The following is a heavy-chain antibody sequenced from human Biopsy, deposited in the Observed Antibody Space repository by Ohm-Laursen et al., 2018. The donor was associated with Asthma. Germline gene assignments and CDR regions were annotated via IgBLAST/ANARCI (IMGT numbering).Heavy chain of an antibody. J-gene: IGHJ6*02. V-gene: IGHV3-30*18. CDR2: IANDGSKK. CDR1: GVDLSSYG. D-gene: IGHD1-20*01. Sequence: SLSLSCAASGVDLSSYGMNWARLGPGQGLEWVAVIANDGSKKYYADSVKGRFTISRDNSKTTLYLQMNSLRGEDTAVYYCAKGRYKWNDGYYGLDVWGQGTTVTVSS. CDR3: AKGRYKWNDGYYGLDV.